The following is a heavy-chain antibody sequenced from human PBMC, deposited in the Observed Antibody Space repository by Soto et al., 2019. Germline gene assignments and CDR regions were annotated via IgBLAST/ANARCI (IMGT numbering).Heavy chain of an antibody. CDR2: SYHSGST. D-gene: IGHD2-15*01. J-gene: IGHJ4*02. Sequence: WSWIRQPPGKGLEWIGYSYHSGSTYYNPSLKSRVTISVDRSKNQFSLKLSSVTAADTAVYYCARAVVTKYDFWGQGTLVTVSS. CDR3: ARAVVTKYDF. V-gene: IGHV4-30-2*01.